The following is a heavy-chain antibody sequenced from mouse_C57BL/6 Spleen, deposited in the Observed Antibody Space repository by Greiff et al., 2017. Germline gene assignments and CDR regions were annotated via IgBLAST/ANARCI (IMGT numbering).Heavy chain of an antibody. CDR1: GYTFTSYG. Sequence: VQGVESGAELARPGASVKLSCKASGYTFTSYGISWVKQRTGQGLEWIGEIYPRSGNPYYNEKFKGKATLTADKSSSTAYMELRSLTSEDSAVYCCAPKFNTSIYPAWFAYWGQGTLVTVSA. J-gene: IGHJ3*01. V-gene: IGHV1-81*01. CDR2: IYPRSGNP. D-gene: IGHD1-1*01. CDR3: APKFNTSIYPAWFAY.